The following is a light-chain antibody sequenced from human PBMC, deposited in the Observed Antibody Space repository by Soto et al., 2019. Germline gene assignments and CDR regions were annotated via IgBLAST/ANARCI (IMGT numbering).Light chain of an antibody. CDR1: SSDVGGYNY. CDR2: EVS. CDR3: TSFTSSSTWV. Sequence: QSALTQPASVSGSPGQSITISCTGTSSDVGGYNYVSWYQLHPGKAPKLMVYEVSNRPSGVSNRFSGSKSGYTASLTISELQAEDEADYYCTSFTSSSTWVFGGGTKLTVL. V-gene: IGLV2-14*01. J-gene: IGLJ3*02.